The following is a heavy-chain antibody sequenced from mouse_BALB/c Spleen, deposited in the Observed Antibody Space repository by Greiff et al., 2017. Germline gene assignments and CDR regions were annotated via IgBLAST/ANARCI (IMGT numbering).Heavy chain of an antibody. D-gene: IGHD2-14*01. CDR1: GFTFTDYY. CDR2: ISDGGSYT. J-gene: IGHJ4*01. Sequence: EVQLLESGAGLVKPGGSLKLSCAASGFTFTDYYMYWVRQTPEKRLEWVATISDGGSYTYYTDSVKGQFTISRDNAKNKLYLQMSSLKSEDTAMYYCARRVRRDYYAMDYWGQGTSVTVSS. CDR3: ARRVRRDYYAMDY. V-gene: IGHV5-4*02.